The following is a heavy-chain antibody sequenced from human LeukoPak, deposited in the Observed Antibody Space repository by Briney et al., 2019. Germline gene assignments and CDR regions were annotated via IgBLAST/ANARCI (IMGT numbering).Heavy chain of an antibody. D-gene: IGHD3-22*01. Sequence: SETLSLTCTVSGGSLSSYYWSWIRQPPGKGLEWIGYVYYSGSTNYNPSLKSRVTISVDTSKNQFSLKLSSVTAADTAVYYCARADYYYGTSGYYWFDPWGQGTLVTVSS. CDR3: ARADYYYGTSGYYWFDP. J-gene: IGHJ5*02. CDR2: VYYSGST. V-gene: IGHV4-59*01. CDR1: GGSLSSYY.